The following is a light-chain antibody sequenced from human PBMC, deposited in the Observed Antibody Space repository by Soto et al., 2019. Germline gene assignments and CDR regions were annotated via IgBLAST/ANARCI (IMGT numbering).Light chain of an antibody. CDR2: GAS. V-gene: IGKV3D-15*01. Sequence: EIVLTQSPGTLSVSPGDRVTLSCRASQSISINLAWYQHKPGQAPRLLIHGASTRATGIPARISGSGSGTEFTLTISRLHSEDFAVYYCQQFRNWPWTAGQGNKVEVK. J-gene: IGKJ1*01. CDR3: QQFRNWPWT. CDR1: QSISIN.